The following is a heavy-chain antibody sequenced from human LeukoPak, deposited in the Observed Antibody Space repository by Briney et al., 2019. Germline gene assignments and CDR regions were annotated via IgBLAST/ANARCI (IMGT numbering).Heavy chain of an antibody. J-gene: IGHJ3*02. CDR3: AKDRRNCSGGSCYLGAFDI. CDR2: ISGSGGST. V-gene: IGHV3-23*01. Sequence: PGGSLRLSCAASGFTFSSYAMSWVRQAPGKGLEWVSAISGSGGSTYYADSVKGRFTISRDNSKNTLYLQMNSLRAEDTAVYYCAKDRRNCSGGSCYLGAFDIWGQGTMVTVSS. CDR1: GFTFSSYA. D-gene: IGHD2-15*01.